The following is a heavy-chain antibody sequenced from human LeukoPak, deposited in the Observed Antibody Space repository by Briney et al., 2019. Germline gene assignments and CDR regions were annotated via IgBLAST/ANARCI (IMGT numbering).Heavy chain of an antibody. V-gene: IGHV4-59*01. CDR1: GGSISSYY. J-gene: IGHJ5*02. CDR2: IYYSGST. CDR3: ARERRGSGVNWFDP. Sequence: SETLSLTCTVSGGSISSYYWSWIRQPPGKGLEWIGYIYYSGSTDYNPSLKSRVTISVDTSKNQFSLRLNSVTAADTAVYYCARERRGSGVNWFDPWGQGTLVTVSS. D-gene: IGHD3-10*01.